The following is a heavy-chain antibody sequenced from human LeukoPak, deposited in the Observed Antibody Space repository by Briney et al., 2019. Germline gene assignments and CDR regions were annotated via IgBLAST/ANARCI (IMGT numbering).Heavy chain of an antibody. J-gene: IGHJ4*02. Sequence: PGGSLRLSCAASGFTFTTYWMSWVRQAPGKGLEWVANMKPDGSEIFYVDSVKGRFTISRENAKNSLYLQMNSLRAGDTAVYYCARGGGLSGSYYWGINYWGQGTLVTVSS. D-gene: IGHD1-26*01. V-gene: IGHV3-7*01. CDR3: ARGGGLSGSYYWGINY. CDR2: MKPDGSEI. CDR1: GFTFTTYW.